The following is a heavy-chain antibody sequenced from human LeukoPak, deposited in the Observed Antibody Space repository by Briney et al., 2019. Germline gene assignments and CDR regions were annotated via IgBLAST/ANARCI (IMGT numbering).Heavy chain of an antibody. D-gene: IGHD2-15*01. CDR2: ISGSGGST. CDR3: AKHSLVVAATGCFDY. CDR1: GFTFGSYA. J-gene: IGHJ4*02. Sequence: GGSLRLSCAASGFTFGSYAMSWVRQAPGKGLEWVSAISGSGGSTYYADSVKGRFTISRDNSKNTLYLRMNSLRAEDAAVYYCAKHSLVVAATGCFDYWGQGTLVTVSS. V-gene: IGHV3-23*01.